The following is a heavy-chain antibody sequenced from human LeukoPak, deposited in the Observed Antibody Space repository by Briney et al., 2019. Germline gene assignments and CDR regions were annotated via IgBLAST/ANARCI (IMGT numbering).Heavy chain of an antibody. CDR2: IKQDGSEK. J-gene: IGHJ4*02. D-gene: IGHD3-22*01. CDR1: GFTFSSYW. CDR3: ARDDKEDYYDSSGYGTFDY. Sequence: GRSLRLSCAASGFTFSSYWMSWVRQAPGKGLEWVANIKQDGSEKYYVDSVKGRFTISRDNAKNSLYLQMNSLRAEDTAVYYCARDDKEDYYDSSGYGTFDYWGQGTLVTVSS. V-gene: IGHV3-7*05.